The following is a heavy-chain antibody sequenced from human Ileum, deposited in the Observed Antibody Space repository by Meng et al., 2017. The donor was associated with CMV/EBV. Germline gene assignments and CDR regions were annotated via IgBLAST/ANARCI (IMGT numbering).Heavy chain of an antibody. Sequence: SETLSLTCAVSGGSISSSNWWSWVRQPPGKGLECTGEICHSGSTNYNPSLKSRVTISVDKSKNQFSLKLSSVTAADTAVYYCARFRRYCSSTSCDYYYYYGMDVWGQGTTVTVSS. D-gene: IGHD2-2*01. CDR3: ARFRRYCSSTSCDYYYYYGMDV. J-gene: IGHJ6*02. CDR2: ICHSGST. CDR1: GGSISSSNW. V-gene: IGHV4-4*02.